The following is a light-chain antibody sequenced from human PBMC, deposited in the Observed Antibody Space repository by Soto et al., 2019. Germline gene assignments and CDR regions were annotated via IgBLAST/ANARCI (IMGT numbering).Light chain of an antibody. J-gene: IGKJ1*01. V-gene: IGKV1-17*01. Sequence: DIQMTQSPSSLSASVGDRVTITCRASQAITNDLSWYQQKPGEPPKRLIYAASTLHSGVPSRFSGSGAGTESTLTISSLQPEGFTTYFCLQHDSYPRTFGEGTKVQIK. CDR3: LQHDSYPRT. CDR1: QAITND. CDR2: AAS.